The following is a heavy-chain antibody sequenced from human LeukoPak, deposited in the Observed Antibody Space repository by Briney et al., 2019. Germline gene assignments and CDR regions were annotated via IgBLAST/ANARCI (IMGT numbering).Heavy chain of an antibody. CDR3: ARESGFYGDYGAFDI. J-gene: IGHJ3*02. CDR2: IYSDGSTT. D-gene: IGHD4-17*01. Sequence: GGSLRLSCAASGFTFSSYWMHWVRQAPGKGLVWVSRIYSDGSTTNYADSVKGRFTISRDNAKNTLYLQMNSLRAEDTAIYYCARESGFYGDYGAFDIWGQGTTVTVSS. CDR1: GFTFSSYW. V-gene: IGHV3-74*01.